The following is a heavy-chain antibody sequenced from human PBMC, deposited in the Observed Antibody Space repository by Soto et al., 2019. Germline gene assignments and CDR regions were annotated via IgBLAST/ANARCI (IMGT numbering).Heavy chain of an antibody. Sequence: QVQLVQSGAEVKKPGSSVKVSCKASGGTFSSYAISWVRQAPGQGLEWMGGIIPIFGTANYAQKFQGRGTITADESTSTAYMELSSLRSEDTAVYYCAREKVAGRLYYFDYWGQGTLVTVSS. D-gene: IGHD6-19*01. CDR1: GGTFSSYA. V-gene: IGHV1-69*12. CDR2: IIPIFGTA. CDR3: AREKVAGRLYYFDY. J-gene: IGHJ4*02.